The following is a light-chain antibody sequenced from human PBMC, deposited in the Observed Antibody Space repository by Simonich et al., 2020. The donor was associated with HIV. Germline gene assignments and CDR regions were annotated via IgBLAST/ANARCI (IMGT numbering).Light chain of an antibody. CDR2: EDN. CDR1: SGSIASNY. CDR3: QSFDSSTWV. V-gene: IGLV6-57*03. Sequence: NFMLTQPHSVSESPGKTVTISCTRSSGSIASNYVQGYQQRPGSAPTTVIYEDNQRPSGVPERFSGSIDSSSNSASLTISGLKTEDEADYYCQSFDSSTWVFGGGTKLTVL. J-gene: IGLJ3*02.